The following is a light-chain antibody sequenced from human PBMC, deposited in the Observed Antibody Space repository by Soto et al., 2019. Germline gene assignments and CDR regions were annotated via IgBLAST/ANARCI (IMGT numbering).Light chain of an antibody. CDR3: QQRSSWPPT. V-gene: IGKV3-11*01. Sequence: EIVLTQSPATLSLSPGERATLSCRASQSVSSSLAWYQQKPGQAPRLLMYDASKRATGIPARLSGSGSGTDFTLTISGLEPEDFALYYCQQRSSWPPTFGQGTKVEMK. CDR1: QSVSSS. CDR2: DAS. J-gene: IGKJ1*01.